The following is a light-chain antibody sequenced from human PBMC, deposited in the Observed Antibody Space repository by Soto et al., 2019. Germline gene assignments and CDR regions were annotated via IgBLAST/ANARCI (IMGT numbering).Light chain of an antibody. CDR2: DAS. V-gene: IGKV1-5*01. CDR1: QSITTW. Sequence: DIKMTQSPSTLSANVGDRVTITCRASQSITTWLAWYQQKPGKAPKLLIYDASSLESGVPSRFSGSGSGTEFTLTISSLQPDDFATYYCQQYYNYPETFGQGTKVDI. CDR3: QQYYNYPET. J-gene: IGKJ1*01.